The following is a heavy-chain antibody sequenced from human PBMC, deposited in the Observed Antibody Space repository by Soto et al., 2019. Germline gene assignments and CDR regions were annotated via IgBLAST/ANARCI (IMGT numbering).Heavy chain of an antibody. D-gene: IGHD3-16*01. Sequence: EVQLVESGGGLVQPGGSLRLSCTASGFTVSSNYMSWVRQAPGKGLEWVSVIYSGGTTYYADSVKGRFTISRDNFKNTLYLQMNSLRAEDTAVYYCARGGSASGGYYYYVMDVWGQGTTVTVSS. V-gene: IGHV3-66*01. CDR3: ARGGSASGGYYYYVMDV. CDR1: GFTVSSNY. J-gene: IGHJ6*02. CDR2: IYSGGTT.